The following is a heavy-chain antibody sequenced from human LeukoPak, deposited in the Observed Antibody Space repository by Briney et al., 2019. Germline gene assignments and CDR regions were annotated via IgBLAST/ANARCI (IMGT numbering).Heavy chain of an antibody. Sequence: GGSLRLSCAASGFTFSSYWMSWVRQAPGKGLEWVANIEQDGSEKYYVDSVKGRFTISRDNAKNSLYLQMNSLRAEDTAVYYCARGGVLGATFFFDYWGQGTLVTVSS. V-gene: IGHV3-7*01. CDR1: GFTFSSYW. J-gene: IGHJ4*02. CDR2: IEQDGSEK. D-gene: IGHD1-26*01. CDR3: ARGGVLGATFFFDY.